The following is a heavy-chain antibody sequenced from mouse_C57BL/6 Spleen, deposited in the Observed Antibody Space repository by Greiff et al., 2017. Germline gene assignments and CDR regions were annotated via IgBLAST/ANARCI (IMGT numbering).Heavy chain of an antibody. CDR2: IDPSDSET. J-gene: IGHJ1*03. V-gene: IGHV1-52*01. CDR1: GYTFTSYW. D-gene: IGHD1-1*01. CDR3: ARVTTVVANFDV. Sequence: QVQLKESGAELVRPGSSVKLSCKASGYTFTSYWMHWVKQRPIQGLEWIGNIDPSDSETHYNQKFKDKATLTVDKSSNTAYMQLSSLTSEYSAVYYCARVTTVVANFDVWGTGTTVTVSS.